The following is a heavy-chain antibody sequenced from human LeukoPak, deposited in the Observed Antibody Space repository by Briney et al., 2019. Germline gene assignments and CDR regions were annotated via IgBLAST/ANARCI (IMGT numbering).Heavy chain of an antibody. Sequence: GRSLRLSCAASGFTYSSYAMHWVRQAPGKGLEWVAVISYDGSNKYYADSVKGRFTISRDNSKNTLYLQMNSLRAEDTAVYYCARGPWWMVTFFDYWGQGTLVTVSS. V-gene: IGHV3-30-3*01. CDR2: ISYDGSNK. CDR1: GFTYSSYA. D-gene: IGHD3-16*01. J-gene: IGHJ4*02. CDR3: ARGPWWMVTFFDY.